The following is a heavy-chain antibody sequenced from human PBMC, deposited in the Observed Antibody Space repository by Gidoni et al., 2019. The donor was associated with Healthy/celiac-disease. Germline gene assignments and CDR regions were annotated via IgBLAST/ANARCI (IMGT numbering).Heavy chain of an antibody. D-gene: IGHD4-17*01. J-gene: IGHJ4*02. V-gene: IGHV4-39*01. CDR2: IYYTGST. CDR3: ARLGGGLTTVTYFDY. CDR1: VGPISSSSYY. Sequence: QLQLQESGPGLVKPSETLSLTCTVSVGPISSSSYYWGWIRQPPGKGLEWIGSIYYTGSTYYNPSLKSRVTISVDTSKNQFSLRLSSVTAADTAVYYCARLGGGLTTVTYFDYWGQGTLVTVSS.